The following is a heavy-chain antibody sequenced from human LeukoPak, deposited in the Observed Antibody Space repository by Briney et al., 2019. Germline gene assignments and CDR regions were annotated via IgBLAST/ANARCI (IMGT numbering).Heavy chain of an antibody. Sequence: GGSLRLSCAASGFTFSSYSMNWVRQAPGKGLEWVSSISSSSSYIYYADSVKGRFTISRDNAKNSLYLQMNSLRAEDTAVYHCARVATTYYDFWNPPGYYMDVWGKGTTVTVSS. J-gene: IGHJ6*03. V-gene: IGHV3-21*01. CDR3: ARVATTYYDFWNPPGYYMDV. CDR1: GFTFSSYS. D-gene: IGHD3-3*01. CDR2: ISSSSSYI.